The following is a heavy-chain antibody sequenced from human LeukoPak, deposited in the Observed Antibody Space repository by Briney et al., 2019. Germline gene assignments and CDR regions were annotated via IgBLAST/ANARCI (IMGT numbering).Heavy chain of an antibody. CDR3: ARDLGPHSSSPNSGAFDI. D-gene: IGHD6-6*01. Sequence: GGSLRLSCAASGFTFSSYSLNWVRQAPGKGLEWVSSISSSTTYIYYTDSVKGRFSISRDNAKNSVYLQMNSLRAEDTAVYYCARDLGPHSSSPNSGAFDIWGQGTMVTVSS. J-gene: IGHJ3*02. CDR1: GFTFSSYS. CDR2: ISSSTTYI. V-gene: IGHV3-21*01.